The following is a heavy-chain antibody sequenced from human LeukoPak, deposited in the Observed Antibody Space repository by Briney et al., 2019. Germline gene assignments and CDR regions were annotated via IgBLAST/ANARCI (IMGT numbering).Heavy chain of an antibody. J-gene: IGHJ6*03. V-gene: IGHV5-51*01. CDR1: GYSFTSYW. D-gene: IGHD6-13*01. CDR3: ARRAYSKLGPYYYYYMDV. CDR2: IYPGDSDT. Sequence: GESLKISCKGSGYSFTSYWIGWVRQLPGKGLEWMGIIYPGDSDTRYSPSFQGQVTISADKSISTAYLQWSSLKASDTAMYYRARRAYSKLGPYYYYYMDVWGKGTTVTVSS.